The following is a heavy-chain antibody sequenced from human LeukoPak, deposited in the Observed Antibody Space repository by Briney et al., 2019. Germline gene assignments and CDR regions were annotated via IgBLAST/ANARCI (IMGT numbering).Heavy chain of an antibody. CDR3: ARAPRGVVVKSEAFDI. CDR1: GGSISSSSYY. Sequence: PSETLSLTCTVSGGSISSSSYYWGWIRQPPGKGLEWIGNIYYSGSTYYNPSLESRVTISVDTSKNQFSLKLTSVTAADTAVYYCARAPRGVVVKSEAFDIWGQGTMVTVSS. CDR2: IYYSGST. J-gene: IGHJ3*02. V-gene: IGHV4-39*01. D-gene: IGHD2-15*01.